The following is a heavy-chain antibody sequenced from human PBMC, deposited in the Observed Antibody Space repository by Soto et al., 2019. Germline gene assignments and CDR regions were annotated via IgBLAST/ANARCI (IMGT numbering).Heavy chain of an antibody. V-gene: IGHV3-23*01. D-gene: IGHD6-19*01. CDR2: ISGSGGST. J-gene: IGHJ4*02. CDR1: GFTFSSYA. CDR3: AAQEGKQWPNYYFDY. Sequence: GGSLRLSCAASGFTFSSYAMSWVRQAPGKGLEWVSAISGSGGSTYYADSVKGRFTISRDNSKNTLYLQMNSLRAEDTAVYYCAAQEGKQWPNYYFDYWGQGTLVTVSS.